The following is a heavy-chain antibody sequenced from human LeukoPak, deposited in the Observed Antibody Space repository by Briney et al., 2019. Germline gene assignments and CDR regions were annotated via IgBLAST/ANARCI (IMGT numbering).Heavy chain of an antibody. V-gene: IGHV3-23*01. D-gene: IGHD3-9*01. J-gene: IGHJ6*02. CDR2: ISGSGGST. CDR3: ATRLHYDILTGSKTAYYYYGMDV. CDR1: GFTFSSYA. Sequence: PGGSLRLSCAASGFTFSSYAMSWVRQAPGKGLEWVSAISGSGGSTYYADSVKGRFTISRDNSKNTLYLQMNSLRAEDTAVYYCATRLHYDILTGSKTAYYYYGMDVWGQGTTVTVSS.